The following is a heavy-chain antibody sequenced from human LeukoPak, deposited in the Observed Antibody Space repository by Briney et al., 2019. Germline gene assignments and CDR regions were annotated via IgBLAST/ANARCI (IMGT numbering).Heavy chain of an antibody. J-gene: IGHJ6*03. CDR3: ARVRLDYDYVWGSCRAPSYYYYMDV. D-gene: IGHD3-16*02. CDR1: GYSLTNYW. Sequence: GESLKISCKGSGYSLTNYWIGWVRQMPGKGLEWMGIISPGDSDTRYSPSFQGQVTISVDKSISTAYLQWNSLKASDTAMYYCARVRLDYDYVWGSCRAPSYYYYMDVWGKGTTVTVSS. CDR2: ISPGDSDT. V-gene: IGHV5-51*01.